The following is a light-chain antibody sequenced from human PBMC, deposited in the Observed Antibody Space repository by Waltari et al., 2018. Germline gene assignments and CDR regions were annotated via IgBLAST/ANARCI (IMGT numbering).Light chain of an antibody. CDR1: SSDLGGYSF. CDR2: DVS. J-gene: IGLJ1*01. V-gene: IGLV2-14*03. Sequence: QSALTQPASVSGSPGQSITISCTRSSSDLGGYSFVSWYQHHPGRAPKLIIYDVSNRPSDVSNRFSGSKSGNTASLTISGLLPEDEADYYCSSYTYINPPFLFGTGTKVTVL. CDR3: SSYTYINPPFL.